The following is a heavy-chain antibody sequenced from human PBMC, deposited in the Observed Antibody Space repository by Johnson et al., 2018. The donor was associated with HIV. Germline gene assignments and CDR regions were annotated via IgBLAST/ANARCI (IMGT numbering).Heavy chain of an antibody. CDR2: INWNGGST. Sequence: VQLVESGGGVVRPGGSLRLSCAASGFTFDDYGMSWVRQAPGKGLEWVSGINWNGGSTGYADSVKGRFTISRDNSKNTLYLQMNSLRAEDTAVYYCASPRAVAGGGAFDIWDQGTMVTVSS. J-gene: IGHJ3*02. CDR3: ASPRAVAGGGAFDI. CDR1: GFTFDDYG. V-gene: IGHV3-20*04. D-gene: IGHD6-19*01.